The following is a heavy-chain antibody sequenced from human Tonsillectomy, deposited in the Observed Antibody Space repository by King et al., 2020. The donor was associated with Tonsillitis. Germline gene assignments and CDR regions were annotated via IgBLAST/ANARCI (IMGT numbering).Heavy chain of an antibody. D-gene: IGHD1-1*01. CDR1: GFTVSSNY. J-gene: IGHJ6*02. CDR3: ARDATKYYGMDV. Sequence: VQLVESGGGLIQPGGSLRLSCAASGFTVSSNYMSWVRQAPGKGLEWVSVIYSGGGGGTYYADSVQGRFTSSRDNSKNTLYLQMNSLRAEDTAVYYCARDATKYYGMDVWGQGTTVTVSS. V-gene: IGHV3-53*01. CDR2: IYSGGGGGT.